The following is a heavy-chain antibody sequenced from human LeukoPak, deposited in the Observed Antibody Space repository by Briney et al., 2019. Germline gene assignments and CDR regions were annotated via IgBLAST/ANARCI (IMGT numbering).Heavy chain of an antibody. D-gene: IGHD3-3*01. V-gene: IGHV3-21*01. J-gene: IGHJ5*02. Sequence: KTGGSLRLSCAASGFTFSSYSMNWVRQAPGKVLEWVSSISSSSSYIYYADSVKGRFTISRDNAKNSLYLQMNSLRAEDTAVYYCARGAYYDFWSGYQNWFDPWGQGTLVTVSS. CDR3: ARGAYYDFWSGYQNWFDP. CDR2: ISSSSSYI. CDR1: GFTFSSYS.